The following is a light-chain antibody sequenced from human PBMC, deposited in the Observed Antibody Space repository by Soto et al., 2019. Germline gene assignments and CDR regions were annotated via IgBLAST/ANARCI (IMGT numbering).Light chain of an antibody. CDR3: AAWHDSLNGPV. V-gene: IGLV1-44*01. J-gene: IGLJ3*02. CDR1: SSNIGGNP. CDR2: NNN. Sequence: QSVLTQPPSASGTPGQRVTISCSGSSSNIGGNPVNWYQQLPGTAPKLIIYNNNQRPSGVPDRFSGSKSGTSASLAISGLQSEDEADYYCAAWHDSLNGPVFGGGTKLTVL.